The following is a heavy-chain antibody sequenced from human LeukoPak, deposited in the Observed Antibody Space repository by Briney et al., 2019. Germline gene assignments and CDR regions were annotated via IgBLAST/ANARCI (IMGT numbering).Heavy chain of an antibody. V-gene: IGHV1-2*04. Sequence: ASVNVSCKASGYTFTGYYMHWVRQAPGQGLEWMGWINPNSGGTNYAQKFQGWVTMTRGTSISTAYMELSRLRSDDTAVYYCAVRDGNNFDYWGQGTLVTVSS. CDR1: GYTFTGYY. CDR3: AVRDGNNFDY. J-gene: IGHJ4*02. D-gene: IGHD5-24*01. CDR2: INPNSGGT.